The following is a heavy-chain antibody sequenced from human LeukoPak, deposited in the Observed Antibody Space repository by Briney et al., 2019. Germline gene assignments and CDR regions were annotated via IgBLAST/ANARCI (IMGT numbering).Heavy chain of an antibody. Sequence: PGGSLRLSCAASGFTFNNYWMHWVCQAPGKGLVWVSRINRDGSSTNYADSVKGRITISRDNAKNTLYLQMNSLRAEDTAVYYCARATTGMPDYWGQGTLVTVSS. D-gene: IGHD1-1*01. CDR3: ARATTGMPDY. CDR2: INRDGSST. CDR1: GFTFNNYW. V-gene: IGHV3-74*01. J-gene: IGHJ4*02.